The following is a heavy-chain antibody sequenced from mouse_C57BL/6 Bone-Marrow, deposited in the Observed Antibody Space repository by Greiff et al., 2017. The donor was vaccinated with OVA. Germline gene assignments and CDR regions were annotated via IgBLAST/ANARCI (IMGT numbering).Heavy chain of an antibody. V-gene: IGHV1-80*01. Sequence: VKLMESGAELVKPGASVKISCKASGYAFSSYWMNWVKQRPGKGLEWIGQIYPGDGDTNYNGKFKGKATLTADKSSSTAYMQLSSLTSEDSAVYFCARAGTGTVPAWFAYWGQGTLVTVSA. D-gene: IGHD4-1*01. CDR2: IYPGDGDT. CDR3: ARAGTGTVPAWFAY. J-gene: IGHJ3*01. CDR1: GYAFSSYW.